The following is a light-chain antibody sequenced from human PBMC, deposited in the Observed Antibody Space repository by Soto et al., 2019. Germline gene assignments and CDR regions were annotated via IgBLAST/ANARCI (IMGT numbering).Light chain of an antibody. CDR2: TNN. CDR3: AAWDDSLNGVL. Sequence: QSVLTQPPSASGTPGQRIIISCSGSTSNIESHSVNWYQQVPGTAPKLLIITNNQRPSGVPDRFSGSKSGASASLTISGLQSEDEADYYCAAWDDSLNGVLFGGGTKLTVL. CDR1: TSNIESHS. V-gene: IGLV1-44*01. J-gene: IGLJ2*01.